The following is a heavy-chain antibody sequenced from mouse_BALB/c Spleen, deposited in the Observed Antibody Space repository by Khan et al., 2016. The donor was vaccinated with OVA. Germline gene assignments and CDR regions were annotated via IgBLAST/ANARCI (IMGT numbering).Heavy chain of an antibody. D-gene: IGHD1-1*02. CDR3: VRAGYGAFAH. CDR2: ISDGGTST. CDR1: GFTFSDYY. Sequence: EVELVESGGGLVKPGGSLKLSCAASGFTFSDYYMYWVRQTPEKRLEWVATISDGGTSTYYPDSVKGRFTISRDNAKNSLYLQMSSVKSEDTAIFYCVRAGYGAFAHWGQGTLVTVSA. J-gene: IGHJ3*01. V-gene: IGHV5-4*02.